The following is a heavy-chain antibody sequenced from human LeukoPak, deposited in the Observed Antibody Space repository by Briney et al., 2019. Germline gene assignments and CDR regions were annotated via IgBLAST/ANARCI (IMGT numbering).Heavy chain of an antibody. J-gene: IGHJ4*02. CDR2: IIPILGIA. D-gene: IGHD5-12*01. CDR1: GGTFSRYA. V-gene: IGHV1-69*04. Sequence: GSSVKVSCKASGGTFSRYAISWVRQAPGQGIEWLGRIIPILGIANYAQKFHGRVTITADKSTSTAYMELSSLRSEDTAVYYCARAALWWLLDYWGQGTLVTVSS. CDR3: ARAALWWLLDY.